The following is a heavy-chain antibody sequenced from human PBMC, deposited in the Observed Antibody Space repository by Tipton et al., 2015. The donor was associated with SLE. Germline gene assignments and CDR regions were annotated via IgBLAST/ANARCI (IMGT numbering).Heavy chain of an antibody. CDR1: GGSISSYY. CDR2: IYYSGSA. D-gene: IGHD3-3*01. V-gene: IGHV4-59*12. J-gene: IGHJ5*01. CDR3: ARELEEDFSPDS. Sequence: TLSLTCTVSGGSISSYYWSWIRQPPGKGLEWIGYIYYSGSAFYNPSLKSRLSVSVDTSKNQFSLKLTSVTAADTAVYYCARELEEDFSPDSWGQGTLVTVSS.